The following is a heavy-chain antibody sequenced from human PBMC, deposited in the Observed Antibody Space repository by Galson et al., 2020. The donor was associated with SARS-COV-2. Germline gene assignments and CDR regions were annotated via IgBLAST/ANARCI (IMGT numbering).Heavy chain of an antibody. J-gene: IGHJ6*03. CDR2: INVSGST. CDR1: GGSFTGYS. CDR3: ARGHRGVVPSPVLGLGPYYSYYYMDV. V-gene: IGHV4-34*01. Sequence: SQTLSLTCAVYGGSFTGYSWTWVRQTPGKGLEWIGEINVSGSTNYSPSLRSRVTISVDTSQNQFSLKVRSVTAAATALYYCARGHRGVVPSPVLGLGPYYSYYYMDVWGKGTAVTVSS. D-gene: IGHD3-16*01.